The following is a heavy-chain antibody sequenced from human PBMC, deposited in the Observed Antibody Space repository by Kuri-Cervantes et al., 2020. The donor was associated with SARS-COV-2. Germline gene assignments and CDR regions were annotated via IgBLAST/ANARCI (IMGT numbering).Heavy chain of an antibody. Sequence: GESLKISCVASGFTFSNYALTWVRQAPGKGLEWVAVIWYDGENEYYAGSVKGRFTISRDNSKNTVSLHMNSLRAEDTAMNYCARGAANYYYMDVWGKGTTVTVSS. CDR1: GFTFSNYA. V-gene: IGHV3-33*08. CDR3: ARGAANYYYMDV. D-gene: IGHD3-16*01. J-gene: IGHJ6*03. CDR2: IWYDGENE.